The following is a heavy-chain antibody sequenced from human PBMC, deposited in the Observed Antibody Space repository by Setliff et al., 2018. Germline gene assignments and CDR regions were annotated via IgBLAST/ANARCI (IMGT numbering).Heavy chain of an antibody. CDR3: ARYISSSSNYGMDV. D-gene: IGHD6-6*01. CDR2: IDWDDDK. Sequence: GSGPTLVNPTQTLTLTCTFSGFSLSTSGMCVSWIRQPPGKALEWLARIDWDDDKYYSTSLKTRLTISKDTSKNQVVLTMTNMDPVDTATYYCARYISSSSNYGMDVWGQGTTVTVSS. J-gene: IGHJ6*02. CDR1: GFSLSTSGMC. V-gene: IGHV2-70*11.